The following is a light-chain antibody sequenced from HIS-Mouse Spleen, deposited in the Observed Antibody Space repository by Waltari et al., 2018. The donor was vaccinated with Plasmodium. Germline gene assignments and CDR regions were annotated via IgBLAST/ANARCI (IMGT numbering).Light chain of an antibody. CDR2: EGS. CDR3: CSYAGSSTSYV. J-gene: IGLJ1*01. CDR1: RSDVGSYNL. Sequence: QSALTQPASVSGSPGQSITISCTGTRSDVGSYNLVSWYQQHPGKAPKLMIYEGSKRPSGLSNRCSGSKSGNTASLTISGLQAEDEADYYCCSYAGSSTSYVFGTGTKVTVL. V-gene: IGLV2-23*01.